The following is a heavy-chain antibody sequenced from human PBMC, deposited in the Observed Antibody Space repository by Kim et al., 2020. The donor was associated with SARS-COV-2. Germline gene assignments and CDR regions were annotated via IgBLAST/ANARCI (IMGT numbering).Heavy chain of an antibody. CDR3: AKAGVTTTSNWFDP. D-gene: IGHD4-4*01. V-gene: IGHV3-23*01. J-gene: IGHJ5*02. Sequence: ADSVKGRFTIARDNSRNTLYLQMSSLRAEDTALYYCAKAGVTTTSNWFDPWGQGTLVTVSS.